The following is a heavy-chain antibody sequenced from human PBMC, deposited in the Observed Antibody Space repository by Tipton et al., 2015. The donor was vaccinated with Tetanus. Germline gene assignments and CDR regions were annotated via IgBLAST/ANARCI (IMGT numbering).Heavy chain of an antibody. J-gene: IGHJ3*02. CDR1: GGSFSGYY. CDR2: INHSGST. V-gene: IGHV4-34*01. CDR3: ARRSGGYNQPGSHAFDI. D-gene: IGHD1-14*01. Sequence: TLSLTCAVYGGSFSGYYWSWIRQPPGKGLEWIGEINHSGSTNYNPSLKSRVTISVDTPKNQFSLKLSSVTAADTAVYYCARRSGGYNQPGSHAFDIWGQGTMVTVSS.